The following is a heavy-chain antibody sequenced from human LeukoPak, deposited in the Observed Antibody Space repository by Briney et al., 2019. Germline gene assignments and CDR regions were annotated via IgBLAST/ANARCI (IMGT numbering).Heavy chain of an antibody. D-gene: IGHD4-17*01. CDR3: AKDYSNDYGDYGVHYYYYGMDV. CDR1: GFTFDDYA. Sequence: PGRSLRLSCAAPGFTFDDYAMHWVRQAPGKGLDWFSLISWDGGSTYYADSVKGRFTISRDNSKNPLYLQMNSLRAEDTALYYCAKDYSNDYGDYGVHYYYYGMDVWGQGTTVTVSS. V-gene: IGHV3-43D*03. CDR2: ISWDGGST. J-gene: IGHJ6*02.